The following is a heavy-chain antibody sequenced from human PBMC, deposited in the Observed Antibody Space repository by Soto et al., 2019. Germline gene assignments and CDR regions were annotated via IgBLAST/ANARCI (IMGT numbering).Heavy chain of an antibody. CDR3: VRDLLGSGGHFDY. D-gene: IGHD7-27*01. CDR2: IWYDGSNT. V-gene: IGHV3-33*01. CDR1: GFIFSSFG. Sequence: GGSLRLSCAASGFIFSSFGMHWVRQAPGKGLEWVAHIWYDGSNTYYADSVRGRFTISRDNSRNTLYLQMNSLRAEDTAVYHCVRDLLGSGGHFDYWGQGTPVTVSS. J-gene: IGHJ4*02.